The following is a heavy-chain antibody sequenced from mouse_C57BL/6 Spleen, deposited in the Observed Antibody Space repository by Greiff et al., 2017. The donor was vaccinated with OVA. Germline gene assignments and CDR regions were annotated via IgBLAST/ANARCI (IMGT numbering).Heavy chain of an antibody. CDR2: INPNNGGT. CDR3: ARDSNYGMDY. Sequence: EVQLQQSGPELVKPGASVKISCKASGYTFTDYYMNWVKQSHGKSLEWIGDINPNNGGTSYNQKFKGKATLTVDKSSSTAYMELRSLTSEDSAVYYCARDSNYGMDYWGQGTSVTVSS. V-gene: IGHV1-26*01. CDR1: GYTFTDYY. J-gene: IGHJ4*01. D-gene: IGHD2-5*01.